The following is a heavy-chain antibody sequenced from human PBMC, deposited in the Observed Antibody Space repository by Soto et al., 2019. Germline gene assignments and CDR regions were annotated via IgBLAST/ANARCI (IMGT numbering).Heavy chain of an antibody. Sequence: QVQLVESGGGVVQPGRSLRLSCAASGFTFSSYGMHWVLQAPGKGLEWVAVISYDGSNKYYADSVKGRFTISRDNSKNTLYLQMNSLRAEDTAVYYCAKGPAAAGTWLVYWGQGTLVTVSS. CDR2: ISYDGSNK. V-gene: IGHV3-30*18. J-gene: IGHJ4*02. D-gene: IGHD6-13*01. CDR3: AKGPAAAGTWLVY. CDR1: GFTFSSYG.